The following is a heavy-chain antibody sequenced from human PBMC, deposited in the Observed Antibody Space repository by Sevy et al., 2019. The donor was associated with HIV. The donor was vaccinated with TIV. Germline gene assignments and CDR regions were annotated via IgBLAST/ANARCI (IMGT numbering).Heavy chain of an antibody. V-gene: IGHV1-2*02. Sequence: ASVKVSCKASGYTFTGYYIHWVRQAPGQGLEWMGWINPDSGGTHYAQNFQGRVTMTRDTSITTTFMEMSRLVSDDTAVYYCARAERPSLHFNFWGQGTLVTAPQ. CDR2: INPDSGGT. J-gene: IGHJ4*02. CDR1: GYTFTGYY. CDR3: ARAERPSLHFNF.